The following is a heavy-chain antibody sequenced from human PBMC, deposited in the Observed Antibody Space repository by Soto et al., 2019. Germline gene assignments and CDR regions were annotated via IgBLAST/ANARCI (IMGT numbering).Heavy chain of an antibody. V-gene: IGHV3-15*07. CDR3: TTEMAVAGRGVY. D-gene: IGHD6-19*01. Sequence: GGSLRLSCAASGFTFSNAWMNWVRQAPRKGLEWVGRIKSKTDGGTTDYAAPVKGRFTISRDDSKNTLYLQMNSLKTEDTAVYYCTTEMAVAGRGVYWGQGTLVTVSS. CDR2: IKSKTDGGTT. CDR1: GFTFSNAW. J-gene: IGHJ4*02.